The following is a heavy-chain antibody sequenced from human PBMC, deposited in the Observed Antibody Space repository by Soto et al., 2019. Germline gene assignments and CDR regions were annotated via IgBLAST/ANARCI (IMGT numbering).Heavy chain of an antibody. J-gene: IGHJ4*02. D-gene: IGHD5-18*01. CDR1: GYTFTSYG. CDR3: ARVPWIHPESHLDY. CDR2: ISAYNGNT. Sequence: ASVKVSCKASGYTFTSYGISWVRQAPGQGLEWMGWISAYNGNTNYAQKLQGRVTMTTDTSTSTAYMELRSLRSDDTAVYYCARVPWIHPESHLDYWGQGALVTVSS. V-gene: IGHV1-18*01.